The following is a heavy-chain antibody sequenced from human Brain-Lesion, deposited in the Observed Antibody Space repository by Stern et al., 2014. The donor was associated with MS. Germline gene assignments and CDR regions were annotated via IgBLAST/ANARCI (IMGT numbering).Heavy chain of an antibody. Sequence: VQLVHSGAEVKKPGESLKISCKGSGYSFTSYWIGWVRQMPGKGLEWMGIIYPGDSDTRYSPSFQVQVTSSADKSISTAYLQWSSLKASETAMYYCARLFSGSYYYFDSWGQGTLVTVSS. CDR3: ARLFSGSYYYFDS. J-gene: IGHJ4*02. D-gene: IGHD1-26*01. V-gene: IGHV5-51*01. CDR1: GYSFTSYW. CDR2: IYPGDSDT.